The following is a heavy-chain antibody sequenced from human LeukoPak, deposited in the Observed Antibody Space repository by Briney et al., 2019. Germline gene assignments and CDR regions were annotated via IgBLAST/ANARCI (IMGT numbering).Heavy chain of an antibody. CDR1: GYTFTSYD. CDR3: ARGSGYDVDFDY. J-gene: IGHJ4*02. D-gene: IGHD5-12*01. Sequence: ASVKVSCKASGYTFTSYDINWVRQSTGQGLEWMGWMNPNSGNTGYAQKFQGRVTMTRNTSISTAYMELSSLRSEDTAVYYCARGSGYDVDFDYWGQGTLVTVSS. V-gene: IGHV1-8*01. CDR2: MNPNSGNT.